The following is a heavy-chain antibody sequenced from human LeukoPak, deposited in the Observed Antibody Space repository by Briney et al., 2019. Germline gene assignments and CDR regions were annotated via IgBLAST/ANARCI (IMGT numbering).Heavy chain of an antibody. CDR3: ASLRYFDWLTVDY. V-gene: IGHV4-59*08. D-gene: IGHD3-9*01. CDR1: GGSIRSYY. CDR2: IYYSGST. Sequence: SETLSLTCTVSGGSIRSYYWSWIRQPPGKGLEWIGYIYYSGSTNYNPSLKSRVTISVDTSKNQFSLKLSSVTAADTAVYYCASLRYFDWLTVDYWGQGTLVTVSS. J-gene: IGHJ4*02.